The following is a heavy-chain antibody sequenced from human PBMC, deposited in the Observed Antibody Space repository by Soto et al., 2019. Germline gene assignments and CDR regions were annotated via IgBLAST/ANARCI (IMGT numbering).Heavy chain of an antibody. J-gene: IGHJ4*02. D-gene: IGHD6-19*01. V-gene: IGHV4-61*01. CDR2: IYYSGST. Sequence: PSETLSLTCTVSGGSVSSGSYYWSWIRQPPGKGLEWIGYIYYSGSTNYNPSLKSRVTISVDTSKNQFSLKLSSVTAADTAVYYCARRRGGNSRGWYGGPFDYWGQGTLVTVSS. CDR1: GGSVSSGSYY. CDR3: ARRRGGNSRGWYGGPFDY.